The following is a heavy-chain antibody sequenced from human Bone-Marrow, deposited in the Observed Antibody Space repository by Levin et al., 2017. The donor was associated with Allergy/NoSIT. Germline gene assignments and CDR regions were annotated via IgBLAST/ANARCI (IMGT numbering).Heavy chain of an antibody. CDR3: AKMDYDFWSGYLGSNDY. J-gene: IGHJ4*02. D-gene: IGHD3-3*01. Sequence: PGGSLRLSCAASGFTFSSYAMSWVRQAPGKGLEWVSAISGSGGSTYYADSVKGRFTISRDNSKNTLYLQMNSLRAEDTAVYYCAKMDYDFWSGYLGSNDYWGQGTLVTVSS. V-gene: IGHV3-23*01. CDR1: GFTFSSYA. CDR2: ISGSGGST.